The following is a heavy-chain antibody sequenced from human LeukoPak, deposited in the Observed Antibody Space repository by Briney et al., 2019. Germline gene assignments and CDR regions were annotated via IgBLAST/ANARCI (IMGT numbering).Heavy chain of an antibody. V-gene: IGHV4-59*11. CDR1: GGSISSHY. Sequence: SETLSLTCTVSGGSISSHYWSWIRQPPGKGLEWIGYIYYSGSTNYNPSLKSRVTISVDTSKNQFSLKLSSVTAADTAVYYCARAIAARRFDYRGQGTLVTVSS. D-gene: IGHD6-6*01. CDR2: IYYSGST. J-gene: IGHJ4*02. CDR3: ARAIAARRFDY.